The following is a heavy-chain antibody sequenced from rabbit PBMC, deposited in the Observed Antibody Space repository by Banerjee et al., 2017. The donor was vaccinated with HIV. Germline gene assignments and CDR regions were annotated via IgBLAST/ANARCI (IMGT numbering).Heavy chain of an antibody. J-gene: IGHJ6*01. V-gene: IGHV1S45*01. Sequence: QEQLEESGGDLVKPEGSLTLTCKASGIDFSSYYYMCWVRQAPGKGLEWIACIYADGSGYTYYASWAKGRFTISSDNAQNTVDLQMNSLTAADTATYFCARIRYAGYAGFGYADLWGPGTLVTVS. CDR2: IYADGSGYT. CDR3: ARIRYAGYAGFGYADL. CDR1: GIDFSSYYY. D-gene: IGHD4-2*01.